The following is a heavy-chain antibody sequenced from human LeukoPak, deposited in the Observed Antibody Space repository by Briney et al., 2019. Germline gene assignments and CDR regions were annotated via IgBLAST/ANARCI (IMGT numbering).Heavy chain of an antibody. CDR1: GGTFSSYA. Sequence: SVKVSCKASGGTFSSYAISWVRQAPGQGLEWMGGIIPIFGTANYAQKFQGRVTITADESTSTAYMELSSLRSEDTAVYYCAREIAAAGTGSNCFDYWGQGTLVTVSS. V-gene: IGHV1-69*13. CDR2: IIPIFGTA. CDR3: AREIAAAGTGSNCFDY. D-gene: IGHD6-13*01. J-gene: IGHJ4*02.